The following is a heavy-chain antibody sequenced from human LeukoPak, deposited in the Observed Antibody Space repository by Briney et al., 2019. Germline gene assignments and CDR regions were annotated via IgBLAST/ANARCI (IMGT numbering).Heavy chain of an antibody. CDR1: GGSISTYY. D-gene: IGHD6-19*01. V-gene: IGHV4-59*01. CDR3: ARGRWLVNY. CDR2: IYYNEST. Sequence: TSEALSLTCTVSGGSISTYYWSWIWQPVGKGLEWIGYIYYNESTNYNPSVKSRVTISADASKNQFSLKLRSVTAADTAVYYCARGRWLVNYWGQGTLVTVSS. J-gene: IGHJ4*02.